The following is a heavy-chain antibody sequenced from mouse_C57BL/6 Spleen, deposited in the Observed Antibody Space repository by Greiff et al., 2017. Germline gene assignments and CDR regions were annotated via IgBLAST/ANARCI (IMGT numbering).Heavy chain of an antibody. J-gene: IGHJ2*01. V-gene: IGHV1-55*01. CDR3: ARADCYSNYVDY. CDR1: GYTFTSYW. CDR2: IYPGSGST. D-gene: IGHD2-5*01. Sequence: QVQLKQPGAELVKPGASVKMSCKASGYTFTSYWITWVKQRPGQGLEWIGDIYPGSGSTNYNGKFKSKATLTVDTSSSTAYMQLSSLTSEDSAVYYCARADCYSNYVDYWGTGTTLTVSS.